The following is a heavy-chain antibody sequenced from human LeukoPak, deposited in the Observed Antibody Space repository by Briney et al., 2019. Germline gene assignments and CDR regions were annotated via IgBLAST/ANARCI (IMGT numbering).Heavy chain of an antibody. D-gene: IGHD3-22*01. J-gene: IGHJ4*02. Sequence: ASVKVSCKASGYAFRSYDINWVRQATGQGLEWMGWMNPNSGNTGYAQKFQGRVTMTRNTSISTAYMELSSLRSEDTAVYYCARDLITYDSSGYSQSYWGQGTLVTVSS. V-gene: IGHV1-8*01. CDR2: MNPNSGNT. CDR3: ARDLITYDSSGYSQSY. CDR1: GYAFRSYD.